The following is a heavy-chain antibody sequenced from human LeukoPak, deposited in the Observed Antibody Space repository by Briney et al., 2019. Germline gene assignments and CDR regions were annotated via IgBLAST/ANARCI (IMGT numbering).Heavy chain of an antibody. CDR3: AKDFSPSAKYYFDY. CDR2: ISGSGGST. V-gene: IGHV3-23*01. D-gene: IGHD1-26*01. Sequence: PGGSLRLSCAASGFTFSSYAMSWVRQAPGKGLEWVTAISGSGGSTYYADSVKGRFTISRGNSKNTLYLQMNSLRAEDTAVYYCAKDFSPSAKYYFDYWGQGTLVTVSS. J-gene: IGHJ4*02. CDR1: GFTFSSYA.